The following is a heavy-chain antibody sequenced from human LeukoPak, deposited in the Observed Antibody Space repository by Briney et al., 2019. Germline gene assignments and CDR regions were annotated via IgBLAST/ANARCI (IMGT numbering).Heavy chain of an antibody. CDR2: ISSSNTYI. CDR3: ARADPYED. J-gene: IGHJ4*02. V-gene: IGHV3-21*01. CDR1: VFTFNSYS. Sequence: GGSLRLSCAASVFTFNSYSMSWVRQAPGKGLEWVSSISSSNTYIYYADSVKGRFTISRDNAKNSLYLQMNSLRAEDTALYYCARADPYEDWGQGTLVTVSS. D-gene: IGHD3-3*01.